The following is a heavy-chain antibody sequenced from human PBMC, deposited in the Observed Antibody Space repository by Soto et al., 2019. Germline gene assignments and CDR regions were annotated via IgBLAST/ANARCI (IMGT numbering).Heavy chain of an antibody. V-gene: IGHV4-39*07. CDR3: ARGRAAAGTGWWFDP. D-gene: IGHD6-13*01. Sequence: SETLSLTCTVSGGSVSSGSYYWSWIRQPPGKGLEWIGEINHSGSTNYNPSLKSRVTISVDTSKNQFSLKLSSVTAADTAVYYCARGRAAAGTGWWFDPWGQGTLVTVSS. CDR1: GGSVSSGSYY. J-gene: IGHJ5*02. CDR2: INHSGST.